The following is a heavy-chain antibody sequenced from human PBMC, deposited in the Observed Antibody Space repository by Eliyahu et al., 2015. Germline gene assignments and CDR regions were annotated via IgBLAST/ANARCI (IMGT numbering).Heavy chain of an antibody. CDR3: ASLVLAEYFQH. J-gene: IGHJ1*01. D-gene: IGHD2/OR15-2a*01. Sequence: QVQLQESGPGLVKPSETLSLTCXVXGGSISSYYWSWIRQPPGKGLGWVWVIHFRGGTHHQPPPKSRVTISVDTSKNQFSLKLSSVTAADTAVYYCASLVLAEYFQHWGQGTLVTVSS. CDR2: IHFRGGT. V-gene: IGHV4-59*08. CDR1: GGSISSYY.